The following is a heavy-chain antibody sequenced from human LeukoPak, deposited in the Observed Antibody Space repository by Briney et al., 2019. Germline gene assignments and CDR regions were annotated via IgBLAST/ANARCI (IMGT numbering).Heavy chain of an antibody. D-gene: IGHD3-22*01. CDR1: QFTLSDYA. J-gene: IGHJ4*02. V-gene: IGHV3-30-3*01. CDR3: AKAHYYDSSGPPDY. Sequence: PGTSLKLSCTASQFTLSDYAMHWVRQAPGKGLEWVAVISYDGGEKYYLDSVKGRFTISRDNSKNTLYLQMNSLRAEDTAVYYCAKAHYYDSSGPPDYWGQGTLVTVSS. CDR2: ISYDGGEK.